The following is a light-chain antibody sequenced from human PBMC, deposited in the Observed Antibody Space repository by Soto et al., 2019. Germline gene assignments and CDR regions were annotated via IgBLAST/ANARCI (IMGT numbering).Light chain of an antibody. CDR3: QQYDTWPLT. CDR1: QSVSTH. J-gene: IGKJ4*01. CDR2: DTS. Sequence: RLMTQSPLTLSVSPGESATLSCRASQSVSTHLAWYQQKPGRAPRLLIYDTSSRVTGVPARFSGSGSETEFTLTISGLQSEDFAVYYCQQYDTWPLTFGGGTTLQI. V-gene: IGKV3-15*01.